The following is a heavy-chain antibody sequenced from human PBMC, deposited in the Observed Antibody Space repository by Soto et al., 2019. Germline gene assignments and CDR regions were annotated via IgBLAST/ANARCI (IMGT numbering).Heavy chain of an antibody. CDR2: FYSSGSP. Sequence: SETLSLTCTVSGGSLRRYSWRWIRQPPGKGLEWVGDFYSSGSPHHNPSLKNRVSISEDRAKNEFSLKLSSVTDADTAIYYCAREFYYDSSVIGFDAWGQGTLVTVSS. CDR3: AREFYYDSSVIGFDA. V-gene: IGHV4-59*01. D-gene: IGHD3-22*01. CDR1: GGSLRRYS. J-gene: IGHJ4*02.